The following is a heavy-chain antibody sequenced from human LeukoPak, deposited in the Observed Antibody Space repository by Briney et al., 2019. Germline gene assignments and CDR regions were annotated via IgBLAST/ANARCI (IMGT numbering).Heavy chain of an antibody. CDR3: ARLGGSYDDLDY. CDR1: GFTFSDYY. CDR2: ISGSGSTI. V-gene: IGHV3-11*01. Sequence: GGSLRLSCAASGFTFSDYYMSWIRQAPGKGLEWVSYISGSGSTIYYADSVKGRFTLSRDNAKKSLYLQMNSLRAEDTAVYYCARLGGSYDDLDYWGQGTLVTVSS. D-gene: IGHD1-26*01. J-gene: IGHJ4*02.